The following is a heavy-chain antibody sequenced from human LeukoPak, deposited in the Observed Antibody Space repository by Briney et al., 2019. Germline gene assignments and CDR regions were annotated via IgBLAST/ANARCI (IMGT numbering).Heavy chain of an antibody. CDR2: IIPIFGTA. Sequence: SVKVSCKASGGTFSSYAISWVRQAPGQGLEWMGGIIPIFGTANYAQKFQGRVTITADESTSTAYMELSSLRSEDTAVYYCASIPRGSGWYSGGYYFDYWGQGTLVTVSS. CDR3: ASIPRGSGWYSGGYYFDY. D-gene: IGHD6-19*01. J-gene: IGHJ4*02. CDR1: GGTFSSYA. V-gene: IGHV1-69*13.